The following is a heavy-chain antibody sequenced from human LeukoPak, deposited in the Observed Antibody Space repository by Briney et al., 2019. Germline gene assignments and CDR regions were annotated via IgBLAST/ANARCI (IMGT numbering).Heavy chain of an antibody. V-gene: IGHV4-4*07. J-gene: IGHJ4*02. CDR3: ASSIAVAGRSSGNTFDY. CDR1: GGSISSYY. Sequence: PSETLSLTCTVSGGSISSYYWSWIRQPAGKGLEWIGRIYTSGSTNYNPSLKSRVTMSVDTSKNQFSLKLSSVTAADTAVYYCASSIAVAGRSSGNTFDYWGQRTLVTVSS. CDR2: IYTSGST. D-gene: IGHD6-19*01.